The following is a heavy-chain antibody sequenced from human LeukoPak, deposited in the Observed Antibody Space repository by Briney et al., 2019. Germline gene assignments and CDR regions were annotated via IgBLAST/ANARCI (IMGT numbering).Heavy chain of an antibody. V-gene: IGHV1-2*02. D-gene: IGHD4-23*01. CDR3: ARVVRNDYGGNSGSDY. Sequence: ASVKVSCKASGYTFTSYGISWVRQAPGQGLEWMGWINPNSGGTNYAQKFQGRVTMTRDTSISTAYMELSRLRSDDTAVYYCARVVRNDYGGNSGSDYWGQGTLVTVSS. J-gene: IGHJ4*02. CDR2: INPNSGGT. CDR1: GYTFTSYG.